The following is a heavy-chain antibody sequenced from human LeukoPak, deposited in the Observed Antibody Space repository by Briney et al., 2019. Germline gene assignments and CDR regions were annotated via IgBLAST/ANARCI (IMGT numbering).Heavy chain of an antibody. CDR3: VRADYNGGNPGSFDI. CDR2: IYYTGIS. D-gene: IGHD2-8*01. V-gene: IGHV4-39*07. J-gene: IGHJ3*02. Sequence: PSETLSLTCTVSGDSISSSSYYWGWIRQPPGKGLEWIGTIYYTGISYYNPSLESRVTSSLDTSKNQFSLTLNSVTAADTAVYYCVRADYNGGNPGSFDIWGRGTMVTVSS. CDR1: GDSISSSSYY.